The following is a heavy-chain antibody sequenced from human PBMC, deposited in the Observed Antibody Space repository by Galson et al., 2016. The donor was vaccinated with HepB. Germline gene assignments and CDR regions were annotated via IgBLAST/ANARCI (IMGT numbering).Heavy chain of an antibody. CDR2: ISYDGSRI. J-gene: IGHJ4*02. V-gene: IGHV3-33*01. D-gene: IGHD1-1*01. CDR3: ARDLPPKQLERRPLDY. Sequence: SLRLSCAVFGAASGFPFSIYVMHWVRQAPGKGLEWVAAISYDGSRIYYADSVKGRFTISRDNSENKLNPQMSSLRVEDTSRYYCARDLPPKQLERRPLDYWGQGTLVTFSS. CDR1: GFPFSIYV.